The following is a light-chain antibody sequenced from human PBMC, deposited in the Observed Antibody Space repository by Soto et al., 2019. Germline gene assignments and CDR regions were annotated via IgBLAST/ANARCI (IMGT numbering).Light chain of an antibody. CDR2: KAF. J-gene: IGKJ1*01. CDR3: QQYNRYWT. Sequence: DIQMTQSPSTVSASVGDRVTITCRASQSISTWLAWYQHKPGEAPKLLIYKAFSLKSGVPSRFSGSGSGTEFTLTISSLEPDVFATYYCQQYNRYWTFGQGTKVEV. V-gene: IGKV1-5*03. CDR1: QSISTW.